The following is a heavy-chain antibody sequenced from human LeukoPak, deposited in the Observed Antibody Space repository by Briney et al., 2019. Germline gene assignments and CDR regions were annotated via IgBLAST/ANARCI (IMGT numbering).Heavy chain of an antibody. V-gene: IGHV4-59*08. D-gene: IGHD5-24*01. Sequence: SETLSLACNVSGDSHTSNFWSWIRQTPGKGLEWIGYVFHSGTTNYSPSLKSRVTISLDTSKKQIYLRLASVTAADTALYYCARRMATVTDAFDIWGRGTMVSVSS. CDR1: GDSHTSNF. J-gene: IGHJ3*02. CDR2: VFHSGTT. CDR3: ARRMATVTDAFDI.